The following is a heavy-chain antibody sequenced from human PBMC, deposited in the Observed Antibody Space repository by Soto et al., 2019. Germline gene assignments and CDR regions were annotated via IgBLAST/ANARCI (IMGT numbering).Heavy chain of an antibody. Sequence: PGGSLRLSCAASGFTFSSYAMHWVRQAPGKGLEWVAVISYDGSNKYYADNVKGRFTISRDNSKNTLYLQMNSLRAEETAMYYCARDNLPVLRFPTWFDPWGQGTQVTVSS. V-gene: IGHV3-30-3*01. CDR1: GFTFSSYA. J-gene: IGHJ5*02. D-gene: IGHD3-3*01. CDR3: ARDNLPVLRFPTWFDP. CDR2: ISYDGSNK.